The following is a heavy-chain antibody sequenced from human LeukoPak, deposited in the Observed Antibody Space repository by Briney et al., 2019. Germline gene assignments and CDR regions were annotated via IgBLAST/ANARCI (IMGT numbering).Heavy chain of an antibody. CDR1: GYTFTGYY. Sequence: ASVKVSCKASGYTFTGYYMHWVRQAPGQGLEWMGGIIPIFGTANYAQKFQGRVTITADESTSTAYMELSSLRSEDTAVYYCARTDRYNQQGSDYWGQGTLVTVSS. CDR3: ARTDRYNQQGSDY. J-gene: IGHJ4*02. V-gene: IGHV1-69*13. D-gene: IGHD5-24*01. CDR2: IIPIFGTA.